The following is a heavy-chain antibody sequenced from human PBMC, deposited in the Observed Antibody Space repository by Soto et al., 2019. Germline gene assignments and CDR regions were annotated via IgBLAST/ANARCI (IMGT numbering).Heavy chain of an antibody. Sequence: SETLSLTCTVSGGSISSYYWSWIRQPPGKGLEWIGYIYYSGSTNYNPSLKSRVTISVDTSKNQFSLKLSSVTAADTAVYYCARANSPNCSRTSCYGIYYYYGMDVWRQGTTVTSP. CDR1: GGSISSYY. CDR2: IYYSGST. V-gene: IGHV4-59*01. CDR3: ARANSPNCSRTSCYGIYYYYGMDV. D-gene: IGHD2-2*01. J-gene: IGHJ6*02.